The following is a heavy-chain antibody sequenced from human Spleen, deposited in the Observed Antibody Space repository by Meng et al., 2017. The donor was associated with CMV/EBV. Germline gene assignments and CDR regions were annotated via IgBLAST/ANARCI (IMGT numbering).Heavy chain of an antibody. Sequence: GGSLRLSCKGSGYSFTNYWIDWVRQMPGKGLEWMGIIYPGDSETRYSPSFQGQVTISADKSINTAYLQWSSLKASDTAMYYCARHSYDSSGYYSGLDYWGQGTLVTVSS. CDR3: ARHSYDSSGYYSGLDY. D-gene: IGHD3-22*01. V-gene: IGHV5-51*01. CDR1: GYSFTNYW. J-gene: IGHJ4*02. CDR2: IYPGDSET.